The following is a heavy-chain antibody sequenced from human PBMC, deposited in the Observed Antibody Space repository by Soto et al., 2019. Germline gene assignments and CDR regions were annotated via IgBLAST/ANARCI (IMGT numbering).Heavy chain of an antibody. CDR1: GFTVSSNY. J-gene: IGHJ3*01. CDR2: IYSGGST. CDR3: ARLHYDDSSGDALDC. D-gene: IGHD3-22*01. Sequence: GGSLRLSCAASGFTVSSNYMSWVRQAPGKGLEWVSVIYSGGSTYYADSLKGRFTISRDNSKNTLYLQMNSLRAEDTAVYYCARLHYDDSSGDALDCWGQGTMVTVSS. V-gene: IGHV3-53*01.